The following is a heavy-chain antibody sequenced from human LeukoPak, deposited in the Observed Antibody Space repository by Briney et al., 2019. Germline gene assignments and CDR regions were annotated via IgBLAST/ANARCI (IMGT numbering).Heavy chain of an antibody. CDR2: IIPVLGTT. CDR1: GGSFSNYV. J-gene: IGHJ4*02. V-gene: IGHV1-69*13. Sequence: EASVKVSFKASGGSFSNYVISWVRQAPGQGLEWMGGIIPVLGTTNYAQKFRARVTISADASTSTAYMDLSSLRSEDTAVYFCARDDEGPFDYWGQGTLVTVST. CDR3: ARDDEGPFDY.